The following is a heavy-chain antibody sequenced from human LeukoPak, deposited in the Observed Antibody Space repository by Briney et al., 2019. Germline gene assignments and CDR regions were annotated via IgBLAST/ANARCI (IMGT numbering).Heavy chain of an antibody. CDR1: GFTFSSYE. CDR3: AKDSGDWNFDN. D-gene: IGHD2-21*02. V-gene: IGHV3-48*03. Sequence: PGGSLRLSCAASGFTFSSYEMNWVRQAPGKGLEWVSYISSSAGTTYYADSVKGRFTISRDNAKNSLYLQMNSLRVEDTAVYYCAKDSGDWNFDNWGQGTLVTVSS. J-gene: IGHJ4*02. CDR2: ISSSAGTT.